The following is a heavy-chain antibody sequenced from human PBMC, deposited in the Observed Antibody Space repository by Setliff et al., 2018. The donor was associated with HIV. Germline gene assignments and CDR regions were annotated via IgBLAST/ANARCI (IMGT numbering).Heavy chain of an antibody. Sequence: ASVKVSCKASGYTFTSYYMHWVRQAPGQGLEWMGIINPSGGSTSCAQKFQGRVTMTRDTSTSTVYMELSSLRSEDTAVYYCARDWQDIVVVPAARRPDAFDIWGQGTMVTVSS. V-gene: IGHV1-46*01. D-gene: IGHD2-2*01. J-gene: IGHJ3*02. CDR3: ARDWQDIVVVPAARRPDAFDI. CDR2: INPSGGST. CDR1: GYTFTSYY.